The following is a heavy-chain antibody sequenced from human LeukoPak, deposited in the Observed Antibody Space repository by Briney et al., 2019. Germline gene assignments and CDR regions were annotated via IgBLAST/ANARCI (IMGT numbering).Heavy chain of an antibody. CDR1: GYTFTSYY. CDR2: ISPSGGST. Sequence: ASVKVSCKASGYTFTSYYMHWVRQAPGQGPEWMGVISPSGGSTTYAQKFQGRVTMTRDMSTSTVYMELSSLRSEDTAVYYCARGRPSYYYYMDVWGKGTTVTVSS. V-gene: IGHV1-46*01. J-gene: IGHJ6*03. CDR3: ARGRPSYYYYMDV.